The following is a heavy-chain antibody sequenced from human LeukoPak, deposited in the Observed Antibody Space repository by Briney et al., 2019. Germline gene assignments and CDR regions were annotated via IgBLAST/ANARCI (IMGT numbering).Heavy chain of an antibody. CDR1: GASFSSDEYY. Sequence: PSETLSLTCTVSGASFSSDEYYWHWIRKSPGKGLEWIGFVYYSGRTKYNPSLKSRVTISIDKSKNQVSLKLASVTAADTAMYFCVREASTSYYDSSGYYRQTETFDVWGQGTMVVVSS. D-gene: IGHD3-22*01. CDR3: VREASTSYYDSSGYYRQTETFDV. J-gene: IGHJ3*01. V-gene: IGHV4-61*08. CDR2: VYYSGRT.